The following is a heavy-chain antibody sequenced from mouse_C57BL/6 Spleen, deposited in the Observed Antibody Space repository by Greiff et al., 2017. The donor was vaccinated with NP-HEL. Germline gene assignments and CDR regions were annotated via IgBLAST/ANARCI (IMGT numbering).Heavy chain of an antibody. CDR3: ARKTTEDAMDY. J-gene: IGHJ4*01. CDR1: GYTFTSYW. Sequence: VQLQQPGAELVMPGASVKLSCKASGYTFTSYWMHWVKQRPGQGLEWIGEIDPSDSYTNYNQKFKGKSTLTVDKSSSTAYMQLSSLTSEDSAVYYCARKTTEDAMDYWGQGTSVTVSS. V-gene: IGHV1-69*01. CDR2: IDPSDSYT. D-gene: IGHD1-1*01.